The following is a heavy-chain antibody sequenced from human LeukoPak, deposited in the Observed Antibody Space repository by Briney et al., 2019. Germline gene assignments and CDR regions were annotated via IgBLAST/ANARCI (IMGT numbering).Heavy chain of an antibody. V-gene: IGHV1-69*13. CDR2: IIPIFGTA. CDR3: ARGRSIAAPKPTSPFDY. Sequence: ASVKVSCKASGGTFSSYAISWVRQAPGQGLEWMGGIIPIFGTANYAQKFQGRVTITADESTSTAYMELSSLRSEDTAVYYCARGRSIAAPKPTSPFDYWGQGTLVTVSS. D-gene: IGHD6-6*01. J-gene: IGHJ4*02. CDR1: GGTFSSYA.